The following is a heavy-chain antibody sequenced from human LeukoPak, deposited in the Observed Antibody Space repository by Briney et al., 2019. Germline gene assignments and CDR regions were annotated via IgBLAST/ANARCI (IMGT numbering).Heavy chain of an antibody. D-gene: IGHD3-22*01. CDR2: IWYDGSNK. Sequence: GGSLRLSCAASGFTFSSYGMHWVRQAPGKGLEWVAVIWYDGSNKYYADSVKGRFTISRGNSKNTLYLQMNSLRAEDTAVYYCARDYYDSNSYNYGMDVWGQGTTVTVSS. J-gene: IGHJ6*02. V-gene: IGHV3-33*01. CDR1: GFTFSSYG. CDR3: ARDYYDSNSYNYGMDV.